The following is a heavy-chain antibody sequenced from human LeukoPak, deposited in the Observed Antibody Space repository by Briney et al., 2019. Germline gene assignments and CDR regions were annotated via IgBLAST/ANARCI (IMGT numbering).Heavy chain of an antibody. V-gene: IGHV3-48*01. CDR3: ARDGGRRDDY. CDR2: ISSSSSTI. J-gene: IGHJ4*02. Sequence: GRSLRLSCAASGFTVSSYSMNWVRQAPGKGLEWVSYISSSSSTIYYADSVKGRFTISRDNAKNSLYLQMNSLRAEDTAVFYCARDGGRRDDYWGQGTLVTVSS. D-gene: IGHD5-24*01. CDR1: GFTVSSYS.